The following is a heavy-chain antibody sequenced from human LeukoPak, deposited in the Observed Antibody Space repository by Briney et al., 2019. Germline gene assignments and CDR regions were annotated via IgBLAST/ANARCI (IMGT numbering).Heavy chain of an antibody. CDR2: VYYSGST. D-gene: IGHD6-13*01. CDR1: GGSISSSNYY. Sequence: SETLSLTCTVSGGSISSSNYYSGWIRQPPGKGLEWIGSVYYSGSTYYNPSLNSRVTISVHTSKNQFSLKLSSVTAADTAVYYCASRNRGIAAAGTGYWGQGTLVTVSS. J-gene: IGHJ4*02. CDR3: ASRNRGIAAAGTGY. V-gene: IGHV4-39*01.